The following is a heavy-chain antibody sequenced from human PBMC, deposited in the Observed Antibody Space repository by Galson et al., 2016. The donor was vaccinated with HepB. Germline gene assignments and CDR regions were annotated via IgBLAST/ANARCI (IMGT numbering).Heavy chain of an antibody. V-gene: IGHV3-48*01. CDR1: GFTFSIYS. Sequence: SLRLSCAASGFTFSIYSMNWVRQAPGRGLEWVSYISSSSTVIYYVDSVKGRFTISRDNAKNSLYLQMNSLRAEDTAVYFCARPGLSIAAVGDYWAQGTLVTVSS. D-gene: IGHD6-13*01. J-gene: IGHJ4*02. CDR2: ISSSSTVI. CDR3: ARPGLSIAAVGDY.